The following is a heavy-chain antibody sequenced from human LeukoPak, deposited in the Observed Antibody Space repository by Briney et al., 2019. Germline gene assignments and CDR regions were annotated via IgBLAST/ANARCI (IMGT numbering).Heavy chain of an antibody. D-gene: IGHD1-14*01. CDR3: ATVAGGSYYFDY. Sequence: PGGSLRLSCAASGFTLSDHYMDWVRQAPGEGLEWVGRTRNKAKSYTTEYAASVKGRFTISRDDSKNLLYLQMNSLKTEDTAVYYCATVAGGSYYFDYWGQGTLVTVSS. CDR1: GFTLSDHY. CDR2: TRNKAKSYTT. J-gene: IGHJ4*02. V-gene: IGHV3-72*01.